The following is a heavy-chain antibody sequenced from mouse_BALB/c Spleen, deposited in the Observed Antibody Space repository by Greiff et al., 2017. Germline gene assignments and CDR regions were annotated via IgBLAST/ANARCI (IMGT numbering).Heavy chain of an antibody. J-gene: IGHJ3*01. Sequence: EVQRVESGAGFVQPGGSRTLSCAASGFTFSSFCMHWVRQAPAKGLEWVAYISSGSSNIYYADTVKGRFTISRDNPKNTLFLQKTSLTSEDTAMYYCERYDVGSFAYWGQGTLVTVSA. CDR1: GFTFSSFC. V-gene: IGHV5-17*02. D-gene: IGHD2-12*01. CDR3: ERYDVGSFAY. CDR2: ISSGSSNI.